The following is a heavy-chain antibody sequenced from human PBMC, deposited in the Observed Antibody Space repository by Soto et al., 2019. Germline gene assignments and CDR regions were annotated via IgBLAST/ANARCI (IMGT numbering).Heavy chain of an antibody. J-gene: IGHJ4*02. D-gene: IGHD3-22*01. CDR2: ISYDGGNK. CDR3: AKDSDYYDSSGYSPFDY. V-gene: IGHV3-30*18. CDR1: GFTFSSYG. Sequence: SLRLSCAASGFTFSSYGMHWVREAPGKGLEWVAVISYDGGNKYYADSVKGRFTISRDNSKNTLYLQMNSLRAEDTAVYYCAKDSDYYDSSGYSPFDYWGQGTLVTVSS.